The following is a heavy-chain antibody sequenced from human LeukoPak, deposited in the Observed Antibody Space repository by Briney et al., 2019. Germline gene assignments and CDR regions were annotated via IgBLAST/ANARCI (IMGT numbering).Heavy chain of an antibody. CDR3: AHSGSRSDTFDI. D-gene: IGHD1-26*01. V-gene: IGHV3-7*01. Sequence: GGSLRLSCAASGFTFSSYWMTWVRQVPGKGLEWVANIKQDGSEKNYVDSVKGRFTISRDNAKNSLYLQMNSLRAEDTAVYYCAHSGSRSDTFDIWGQGTMVTVSS. CDR1: GFTFSSYW. CDR2: IKQDGSEK. J-gene: IGHJ3*02.